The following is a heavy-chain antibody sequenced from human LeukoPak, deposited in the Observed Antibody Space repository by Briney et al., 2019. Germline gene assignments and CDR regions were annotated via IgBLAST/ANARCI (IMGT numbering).Heavy chain of an antibody. CDR2: ISAYNGNT. J-gene: IGHJ6*04. CDR3: ARTYCSSTSCHVGLDV. CDR1: GYTFTSYG. V-gene: IGHV1-18*01. Sequence: ASVKVSCKASGYTFTSYGISWVRQAPGQGLEWMGWISAYNGNTNYAQKFQGRVTMTRDTSISTAYMELSRLRSDDTAVYYCARTYCSSTSCHVGLDVWGKGTTVTVSS. D-gene: IGHD2-2*01.